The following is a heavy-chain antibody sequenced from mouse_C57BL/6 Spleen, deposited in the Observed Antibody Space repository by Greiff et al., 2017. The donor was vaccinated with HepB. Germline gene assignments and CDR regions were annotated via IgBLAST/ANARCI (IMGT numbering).Heavy chain of an antibody. J-gene: IGHJ4*01. CDR2: IYPRSGNT. V-gene: IGHV1-81*01. D-gene: IGHD1-1*01. CDR3: ASKGYYGRSYYAMDY. Sequence: VKLMESGAELARPGASVKLSCKASGYTFTSYGISWVKQRTGQGLEWIGEIYPRSGNTYYNEKFKGKATLTADKSSSKAYMELRSLTSEDSAVYFCASKGYYGRSYYAMDYWGQGTSVTVSS. CDR1: GYTFTSYG.